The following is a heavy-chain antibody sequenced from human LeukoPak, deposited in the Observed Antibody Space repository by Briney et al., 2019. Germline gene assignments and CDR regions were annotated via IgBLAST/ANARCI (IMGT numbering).Heavy chain of an antibody. V-gene: IGHV4-59*11. D-gene: IGHD4-17*01. CDR3: ARDPTTVTEGFDI. CDR1: DASFSSHY. CDR2: ISYTGST. J-gene: IGHJ3*02. Sequence: SETLSLTCIVSDASFSSHYWTWIRQPPGKGLEWIGYISYTGSTNYNPSLKSRVTISVDTPKNQFSLKLSSVTAADTAVYYCARDPTTVTEGFDIWGQGTMVTVSS.